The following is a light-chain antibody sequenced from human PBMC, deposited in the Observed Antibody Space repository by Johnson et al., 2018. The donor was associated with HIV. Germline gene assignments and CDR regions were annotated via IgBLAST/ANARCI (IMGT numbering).Light chain of an antibody. Sequence: QSVLTQPPSVSAAPGQKVTISCSGSSSNIGNNYVSWYQHLPGTAPKLLICENNERPSGIPDRFSGSKSGTSATLGITGLQTGDEADYYCGTWDSSLSAHYVFGTGTKITVL. CDR3: GTWDSSLSAHYV. V-gene: IGLV1-51*02. CDR1: SSNIGNNY. J-gene: IGLJ1*01. CDR2: ENN.